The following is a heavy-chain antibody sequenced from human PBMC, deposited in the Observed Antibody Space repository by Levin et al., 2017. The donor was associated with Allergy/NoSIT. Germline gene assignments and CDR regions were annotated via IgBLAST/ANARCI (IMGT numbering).Heavy chain of an antibody. CDR3: AKDLYSSSWSHDAFDI. D-gene: IGHD6-13*01. Sequence: GGSLRLSCAASGFTFDDYAMHWVRQAPGKGLEWVSGISWNSGSIGYADSVKGRFTISRDNAKNSLYLQMNSLRAEDTALYYCAKDLYSSSWSHDAFDIWGQGTMVTVSS. CDR1: GFTFDDYA. CDR2: ISWNSGSI. V-gene: IGHV3-9*01. J-gene: IGHJ3*02.